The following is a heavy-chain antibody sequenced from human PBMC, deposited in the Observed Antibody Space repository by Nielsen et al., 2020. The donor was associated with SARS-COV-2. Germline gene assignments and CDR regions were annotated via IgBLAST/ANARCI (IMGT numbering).Heavy chain of an antibody. CDR3: ARGVGATTFYYYYGMDV. CDR2: ISSSSSTI. V-gene: IGHV3-48*02. J-gene: IGHJ6*02. CDR1: GFTFSSYS. D-gene: IGHD1-26*01. Sequence: GESLKISCAASGFTFSSYSVNWVRQAPGKGLEWVSYISSSSSTIYYADSVKGRFTISRDNAKNSLYLQMNSLRDEDTAVYYCARGVGATTFYYYYGMDVWGQGTTVTVSS.